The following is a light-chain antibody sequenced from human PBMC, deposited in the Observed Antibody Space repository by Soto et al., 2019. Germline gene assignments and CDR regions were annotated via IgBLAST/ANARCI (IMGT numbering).Light chain of an antibody. CDR3: SSYTSSSTLV. CDR1: SSDVGGYNY. J-gene: IGLJ1*01. V-gene: IGLV2-14*01. CDR2: DVS. Sequence: QSALTQPASVSGSPGQSITISCTGTSSDVGGYNYVSWYQQHPDKAPKLMIYDVSNRPSGVSNRFSGSKSGNTASLTISGLQAEDDADYYCSSYTSSSTLVFGSGTKLTVL.